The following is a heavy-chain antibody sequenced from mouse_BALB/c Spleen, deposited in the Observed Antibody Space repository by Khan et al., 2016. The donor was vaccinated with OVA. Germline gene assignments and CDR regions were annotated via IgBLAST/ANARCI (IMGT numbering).Heavy chain of an antibody. V-gene: IGHV3-2*02. CDR2: ISYSGST. CDR1: GYTITTNYA. CDR3: ARKNNYGDAVDY. D-gene: IGHD1-2*01. J-gene: IGHJ4*01. Sequence: EVQLKESGPGLVKPSQSLSLTCTVTGYTITTNYAWDWLRQFPGNKLEWMGYISYSGSTSYNPSLKSRISISRETSKNTLFLQLNSVTTEDTATYYCARKNNYGDAVDYWGQGTSVTVSS.